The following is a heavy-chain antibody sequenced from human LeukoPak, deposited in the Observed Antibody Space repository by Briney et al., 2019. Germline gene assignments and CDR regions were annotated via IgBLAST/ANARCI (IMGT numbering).Heavy chain of an antibody. D-gene: IGHD5-24*01. V-gene: IGHV4-38-2*02. CDR1: GHSISSGYY. CDR2: IYHSGST. CDR3: ARARREMVDY. Sequence: SETLSLTCSVSGHSISSGYYWGWIRQPPGKGLEWIGSIYHSGSTYYNPSLRSRVTISVDTSKNQFSLKLSSVTAADTAVYYCARARREMVDYWGQGTLVTVSS. J-gene: IGHJ4*02.